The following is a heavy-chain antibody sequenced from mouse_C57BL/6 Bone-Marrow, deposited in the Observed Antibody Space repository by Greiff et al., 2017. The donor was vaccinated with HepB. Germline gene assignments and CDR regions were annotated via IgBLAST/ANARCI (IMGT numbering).Heavy chain of an antibody. V-gene: IGHV1-47*01. D-gene: IGHD1-1*01. CDR3: ARSLNYGSSYGY. CDR1: GYTFTTYP. J-gene: IGHJ2*01. CDR2: FHPYNDDT. Sequence: VQLQQSGAELVKPGASVKMSCKASGYTFTTYPIEWMKQNHGKSLEWIGNFHPYNDDTKYNEKFKDKATLTVEKSSSTVYLELSRLTSDDSAVYNCARSLNYGSSYGYWGQGTTLTVSS.